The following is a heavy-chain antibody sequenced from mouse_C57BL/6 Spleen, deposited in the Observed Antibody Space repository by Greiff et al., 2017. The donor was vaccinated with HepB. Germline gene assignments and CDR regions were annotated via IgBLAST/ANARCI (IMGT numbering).Heavy chain of an antibody. J-gene: IGHJ1*03. CDR1: GFSLTSYG. CDR2: IWRGGST. Sequence: QVQLQQSGPGLVQPSQRLSITCTVSGFSLTSYGVHWVRQSPGKGLEWLGVIWRGGSTDYNAAFMSRLSITKDNSKSQVFFKMNSLQADDTAIYYCARGDYGSRTGYFDVWGTGTTVTVSS. CDR3: ARGDYGSRTGYFDV. V-gene: IGHV2-5*01. D-gene: IGHD1-1*01.